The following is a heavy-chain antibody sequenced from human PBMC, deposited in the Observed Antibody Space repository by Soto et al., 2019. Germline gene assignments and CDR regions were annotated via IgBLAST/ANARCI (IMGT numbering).Heavy chain of an antibody. CDR3: ATDRDYVWGSYRYIFDY. CDR2: FDPEDGET. J-gene: IGHJ4*02. Sequence: ASVKVSCKVSGYTLTELSMHWVRQAPGKGLEWMGGFDPEDGETIYAQKFQGRVTMTEDTSTDTAYMELSSLRSEDTAVYYCATDRDYVWGSYRYIFDYSCQGTLVTVSS. V-gene: IGHV1-24*01. CDR1: GYTLTELS. D-gene: IGHD3-16*02.